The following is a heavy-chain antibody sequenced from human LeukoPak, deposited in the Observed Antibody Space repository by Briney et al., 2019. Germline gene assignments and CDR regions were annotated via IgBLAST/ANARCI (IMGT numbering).Heavy chain of an antibody. J-gene: IGHJ3*02. CDR1: GGTFSSYA. CDR3: ANVGATNNDAFDI. V-gene: IGHV1-69*13. D-gene: IGHD1-26*01. Sequence: GASVKVSCKASGGTFSSYAISWVRQAPGQGLEWMGGIIPIFGTANYAQKFQGRVTITADESTSTAYMELSSLRSEDTAVYYCANVGATNNDAFDIWGQGTMVTVSS. CDR2: IIPIFGTA.